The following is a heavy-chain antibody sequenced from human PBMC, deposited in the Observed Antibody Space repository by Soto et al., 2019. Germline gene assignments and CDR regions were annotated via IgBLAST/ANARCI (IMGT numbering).Heavy chain of an antibody. J-gene: IGHJ4*02. V-gene: IGHV4-59*01. CDR2: LHYNGFA. D-gene: IGHD3-16*01. Sequence: SETLSLTCTVSGASMNDYYGSWIRQSPGKGLEHIGYLHYNGFAEYSPSLRSRVSISMDTSKNQFSLKLSSVTAADTAIYYCARSGHIFAGVFWGQGILVTVSS. CDR3: ARSGHIFAGVF. CDR1: GASMNDYY.